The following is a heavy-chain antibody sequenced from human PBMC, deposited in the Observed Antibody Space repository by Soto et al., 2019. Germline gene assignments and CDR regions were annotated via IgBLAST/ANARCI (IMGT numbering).Heavy chain of an antibody. D-gene: IGHD2-21*02. CDR3: AQSTKTYCGGDCYSDY. V-gene: IGHV3-23*01. CDR2: ISGSGGST. CDR1: GFTFSSYA. Sequence: GGSLRLSCAASGFTFSSYAMSWVRQAPGKGLEWVSAISGSGGSTYYADSVKGRFTISRDNSKNTLYLQMNSLRAEDTAVYYCAQSTKTYCGGDCYSDYWGQGTLVTVSS. J-gene: IGHJ4*02.